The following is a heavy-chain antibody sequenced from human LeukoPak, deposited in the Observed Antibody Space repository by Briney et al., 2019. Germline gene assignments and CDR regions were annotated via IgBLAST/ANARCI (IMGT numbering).Heavy chain of an antibody. D-gene: IGHD3-10*01. CDR3: AGDYCAAGSHDC. Sequence: SGGSLRLSCAASGFTFSSYAMSWVRQAPGKGLEWVSAISGSGGSTYSADSVKGRFTISRDNSKNTLYLQKNILIAENTAVYAGAGDYCAAGSHDCWGQGTLVTVSS. V-gene: IGHV3-23*01. J-gene: IGHJ4*02. CDR2: ISGSGGST. CDR1: GFTFSSYA.